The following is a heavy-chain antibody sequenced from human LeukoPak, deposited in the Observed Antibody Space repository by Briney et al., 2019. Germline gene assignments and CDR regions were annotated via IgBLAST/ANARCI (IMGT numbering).Heavy chain of an antibody. J-gene: IGHJ4*02. V-gene: IGHV3-23*01. CDR1: GFTFSSYG. Sequence: GGSLRLSCAASGFTFSSYGMSWVRQAPGKGLEWVSAVSASGGTPYYADSVKGRFTISRDNFKNTLYLQMNSLRAEDTAVYYCARAGYSSSWYSDWGQGTLVTVSS. D-gene: IGHD6-13*01. CDR3: ARAGYSSSWYSD. CDR2: VSASGGTP.